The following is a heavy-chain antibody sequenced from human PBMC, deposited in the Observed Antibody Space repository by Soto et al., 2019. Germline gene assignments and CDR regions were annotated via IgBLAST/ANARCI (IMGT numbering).Heavy chain of an antibody. J-gene: IGHJ4*02. V-gene: IGHV3-23*01. Sequence: EVQLLESGGDLVQPGGSLRLSCAASGFTFSSYAMSWVRQAPGKGLEWVSGISGSVGGTYYVDSVRGRFTISRDNSKNPLCLQMNSLRAEDTALYYGAKVGANIAVTAPIDYWGPGTQVIVSS. CDR1: GFTFSSYA. CDR3: AKVGANIAVTAPIDY. D-gene: IGHD6-19*01. CDR2: ISGSVGGT.